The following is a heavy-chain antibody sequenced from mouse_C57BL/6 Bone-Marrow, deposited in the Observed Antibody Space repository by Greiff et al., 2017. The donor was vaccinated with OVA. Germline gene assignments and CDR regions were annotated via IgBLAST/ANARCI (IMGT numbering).Heavy chain of an antibody. CDR2: ILPSIGRT. CDR1: DSEVFPIAY. V-gene: IGHV15-2*01. CDR3: ARPGGVYYYGSSYEDWYFDV. J-gene: IGHJ1*03. Sequence: QVQLKESGSELRSPGSSVKLSCKDFDSEVFPIAYMSWVRQKPGHGFEWIGGILPSIGRTIYGEKFEDKATLDADTLSNTAYLELNSLTSEDSAIYYCARPGGVYYYGSSYEDWYFDVWGTGTTVTVSS. D-gene: IGHD1-1*01.